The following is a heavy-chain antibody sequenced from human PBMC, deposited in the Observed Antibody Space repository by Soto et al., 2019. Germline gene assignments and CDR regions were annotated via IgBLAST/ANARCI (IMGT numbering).Heavy chain of an antibody. CDR3: ARLLGGYCSGGSCYSSGGMDV. Sequence: QVQLQESCPGLVKPSGTLSLTCAVSGGSISSSNWWSWVRQPTGKGLEWIGEIYHSGSTNYNPSPKSRVTIAVDKSKNQFSLKLSSGTAADTAVYYCARLLGGYCSGGSCYSSGGMDVWGHGTTVTVSS. J-gene: IGHJ6*02. V-gene: IGHV4-4*02. D-gene: IGHD2-15*01. CDR1: GGSISSSNW. CDR2: IYHSGST.